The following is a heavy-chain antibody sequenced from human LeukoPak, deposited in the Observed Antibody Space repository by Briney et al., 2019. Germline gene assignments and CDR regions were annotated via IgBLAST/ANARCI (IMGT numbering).Heavy chain of an antibody. CDR2: ISNDGSIT. V-gene: IGHV3-30*18. D-gene: IGHD3-22*01. CDR3: AKGSYYDSSGSFYFDY. CDR1: GFSFSSYG. Sequence: PGGSLRLSCAASGFSFSSYGMHWVRQAPGKGLEWVAVISNDGSITKYGDSVKGRFTISRDNSKNALYVQVNSLGTEDTAAYYCAKGSYYDSSGSFYFDYWGQGTLVTVSS. J-gene: IGHJ4*02.